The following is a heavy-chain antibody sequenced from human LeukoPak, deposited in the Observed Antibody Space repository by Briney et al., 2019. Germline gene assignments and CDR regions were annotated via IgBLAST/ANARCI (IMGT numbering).Heavy chain of an antibody. Sequence: SETLSLTWKVSGGSITSSGYYWGWIRQPPGKGLEWVGSAYYSGSTYYNPSLKSRLTISLDTSKNHFSLKVSSVTAADTAVYYCARVTGLAVFGVVVIDDWGQGTLVTVSS. J-gene: IGHJ4*02. CDR1: GGSITSSGYY. CDR2: AYYSGST. D-gene: IGHD3-3*01. V-gene: IGHV4-39*07. CDR3: ARVTGLAVFGVVVIDD.